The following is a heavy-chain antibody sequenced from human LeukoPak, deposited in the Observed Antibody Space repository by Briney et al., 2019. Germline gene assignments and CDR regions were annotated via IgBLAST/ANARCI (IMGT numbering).Heavy chain of an antibody. V-gene: IGHV4-59*12. CDR2: FYHSGTT. CDR1: GGSIRSYY. CDR3: ARDRYYYDGSGSRFDY. Sequence: PSETLSLTCTVSGGSIRSYYWNWIRQSPGKGLEWIGYFYHSGTTNYNPSLKSRVTMSVDTSKNQFSLKLSSVTAADTAVYYRARDRYYYDGSGSRFDYWGQGTLVTVSS. D-gene: IGHD3-22*01. J-gene: IGHJ4*02.